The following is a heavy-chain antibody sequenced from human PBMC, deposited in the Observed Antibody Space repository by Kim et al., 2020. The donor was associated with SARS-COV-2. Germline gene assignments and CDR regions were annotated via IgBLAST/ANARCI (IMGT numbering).Heavy chain of an antibody. V-gene: IGHV4-39*07. J-gene: IGHJ5*02. D-gene: IGHD3-10*01. CDR1: GGSISSSSYY. Sequence: SETLSLTCTVSGGSISSSSYYWGWIRQPPGKGLEWIGSIYYSGSTYYNPSLKSRVTISVDTSKNQFSLKLSSVTAADTAVYYCAREMRQPPREILWFGESDWFDPWGQGTLVTVSS. CDR3: AREMRQPPREILWFGESDWFDP. CDR2: IYYSGST.